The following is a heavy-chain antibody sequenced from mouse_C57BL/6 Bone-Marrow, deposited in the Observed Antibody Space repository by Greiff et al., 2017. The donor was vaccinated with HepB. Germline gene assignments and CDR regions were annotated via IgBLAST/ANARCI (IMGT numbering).Heavy chain of an antibody. CDR3: TRYYGPYYAMDY. D-gene: IGHD1-2*01. J-gene: IGHJ4*01. Sequence: EVKLVESGEGLVKPGGSLKLSCAASGFTFSSYAMSWVRQTPEKRLEWVAYISSGGDYIYYADTVKGRFTISSDNARNTLYLQMSSLKSEDTAMYYCTRYYGPYYAMDYWGQGTSVTVSS. V-gene: IGHV5-9-1*02. CDR1: GFTFSSYA. CDR2: ISSGGDYI.